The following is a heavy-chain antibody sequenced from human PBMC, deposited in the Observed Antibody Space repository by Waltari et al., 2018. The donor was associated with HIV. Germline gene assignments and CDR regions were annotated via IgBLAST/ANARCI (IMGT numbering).Heavy chain of an antibody. D-gene: IGHD2-15*01. Sequence: QVQLQESGPGLVKPSPTLSLTCTVSGGSLSSGSSHWSWFRQPAGKGLEWIGCIYTSGSTNYNPSLKSRVTISVDTSKNQFSLKLSSVTAADTAVYYCARYYCSGGSCSDYWGQGTLVTVSS. V-gene: IGHV4-61*02. CDR2: IYTSGST. CDR3: ARYYCSGGSCSDY. CDR1: GGSLSSGSSH. J-gene: IGHJ4*02.